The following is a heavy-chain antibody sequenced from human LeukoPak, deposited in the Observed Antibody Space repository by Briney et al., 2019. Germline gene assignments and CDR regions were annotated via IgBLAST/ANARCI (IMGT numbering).Heavy chain of an antibody. V-gene: IGHV3-23*01. CDR1: GFTFSSYA. CDR3: ARYTYYHGSGSYLSTERVFDY. CDR2: ISGSGGST. Sequence: GGSLRLSCAASGFTFSSYAMSWVRQAPGKGLEWVSAISGSGGSTYYADSVKGRFTISRDNAKNSLDLHMNSLRAEDTAVYYCARYTYYHGSGSYLSTERVFDYWGQGTLVTVSS. D-gene: IGHD3-10*01. J-gene: IGHJ4*02.